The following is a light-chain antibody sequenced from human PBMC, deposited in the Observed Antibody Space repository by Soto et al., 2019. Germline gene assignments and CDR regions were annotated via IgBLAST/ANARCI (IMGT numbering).Light chain of an antibody. J-gene: IGKJ4*01. Sequence: EIVMTQSPATLSVSPGERATLSFRASQSVSSNLAWYQQKPGQAPRLLIYGASTRATGIPARFSGSGSGTEFTLTIGSLQSEDFAVYSCQHYKDMSLTFGGGTKVDIK. V-gene: IGKV3-15*01. CDR2: GAS. CDR3: QHYKDMSLT. CDR1: QSVSSN.